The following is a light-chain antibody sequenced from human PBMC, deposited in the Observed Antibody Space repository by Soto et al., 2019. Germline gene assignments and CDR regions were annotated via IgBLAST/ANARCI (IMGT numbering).Light chain of an antibody. CDR3: SSYTSSRSYV. Sequence: QSALTHPASVSGSPGQSITISCTGTSSDVGGSDFVSWHQQHPGKAPKLMIYDVSKWPSGVSNRFSGSKSGNTASLTISGLQAEDEADYYCSSYTSSRSYVFGTGTKVTVL. CDR1: SSDVGGSDF. CDR2: DVS. J-gene: IGLJ1*01. V-gene: IGLV2-14*01.